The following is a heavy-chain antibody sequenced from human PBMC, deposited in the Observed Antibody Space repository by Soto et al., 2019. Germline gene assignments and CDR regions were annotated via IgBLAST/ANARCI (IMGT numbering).Heavy chain of an antibody. V-gene: IGHV4-39*01. CDR1: GGSISSSSYY. J-gene: IGHJ4*02. CDR2: IYYSGST. CDR3: ASGSGHYYDSSGYPD. Sequence: PEETLSLPCTVSGGSISSSSYYWGWIRQPPGKGLEWIGSIYYSGSTYYNPSLKSRVTISVDTSKNQFSLKLSSVTAADTAVYYCASGSGHYYDSSGYPDWGQGTLVTVSS. D-gene: IGHD3-22*01.